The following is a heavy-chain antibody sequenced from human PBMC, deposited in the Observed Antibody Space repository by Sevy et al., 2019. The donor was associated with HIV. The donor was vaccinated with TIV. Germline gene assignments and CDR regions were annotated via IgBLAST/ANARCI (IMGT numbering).Heavy chain of an antibody. Sequence: ASVKVSCKLSGYTLTQLSMHWVRQAPGKGLEWLGSFDPEDGERIYAQKFQGRFTMTEETSTDTAYMELSNLRSEDTAIYYCATGREYYEGNSGYFDYWGQGTLVTVSS. J-gene: IGHJ4*02. CDR1: GYTLTQLS. D-gene: IGHD3-3*01. V-gene: IGHV1-24*01. CDR3: ATGREYYEGNSGYFDY. CDR2: FDPEDGER.